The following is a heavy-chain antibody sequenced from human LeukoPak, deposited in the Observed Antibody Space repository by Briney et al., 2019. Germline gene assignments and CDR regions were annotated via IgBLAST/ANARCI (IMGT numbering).Heavy chain of an antibody. Sequence: GRSLRLSCAASGFTLSSYAIHWVRQAPAKGLEWVAVISYDGSNKYYADSVKGRFTISRDNSKNTLYLQMNSLRAEGTAVYYCAKELEMVWPTNYMDVWGKGTTVTISS. D-gene: IGHD2-8*01. CDR1: GFTLSSYA. CDR2: ISYDGSNK. J-gene: IGHJ6*03. CDR3: AKELEMVWPTNYMDV. V-gene: IGHV3-30*04.